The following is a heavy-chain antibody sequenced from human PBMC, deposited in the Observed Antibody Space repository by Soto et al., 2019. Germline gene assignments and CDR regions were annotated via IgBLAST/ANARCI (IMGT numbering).Heavy chain of an antibody. CDR2: IKSKTDGGTT. J-gene: IGHJ6*03. D-gene: IGHD3-3*01. CDR1: GFTFSNAW. CDR3: TTDPWLFGVVIPSTRPSYYYYYMDV. Sequence: GGSLRLSCAASGFTFSNAWMSWVRQAPGKGLEWVGRIKSKTDGGTTDYAAPVKGRFTISRDDSKNTLYLQMNSLKTEDTAVYYCTTDPWLFGVVIPSTRPSYYYYYMDVWGKGTTVTVSS. V-gene: IGHV3-15*01.